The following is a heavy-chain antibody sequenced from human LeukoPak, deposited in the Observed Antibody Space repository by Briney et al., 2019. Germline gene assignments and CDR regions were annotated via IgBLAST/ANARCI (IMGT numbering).Heavy chain of an antibody. D-gene: IGHD2-15*01. CDR1: GGSISSYY. V-gene: IGHV4-59*08. J-gene: IGHJ6*02. CDR2: IYYSGST. Sequence: SETLSLTCTVSGGSISSYYWSWIPQPPGKGLEWIGYIYYSGSTNYNPSLKSRVTISVDTSKNQFSLKLSSVTAADTAVYYCARSQMVVAHLYYYYYYGMDVWGQGTTVTVSS. CDR3: ARSQMVVAHLYYYYYYGMDV.